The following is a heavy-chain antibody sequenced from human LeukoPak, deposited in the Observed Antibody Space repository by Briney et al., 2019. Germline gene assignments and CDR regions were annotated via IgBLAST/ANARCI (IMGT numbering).Heavy chain of an antibody. CDR1: GFTFSSYS. CDR2: ISSGSSYI. D-gene: IGHD1-26*01. J-gene: IGHJ4*02. V-gene: IGHV3-21*01. CDR3: ARGGGSYLFDY. Sequence: TGGSLRLSCAASGFTFSSYSMNWVRQAPGKGLEWVSSISSGSSYIYYADSVKGRFTISRDNAKNSLYLQMNSLRAEDTAVYYCARGGGSYLFDYWGQGTLVTVSS.